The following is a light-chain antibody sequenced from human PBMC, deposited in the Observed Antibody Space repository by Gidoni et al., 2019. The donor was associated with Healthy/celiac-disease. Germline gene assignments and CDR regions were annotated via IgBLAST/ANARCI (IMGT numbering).Light chain of an antibody. CDR2: EVS. V-gene: IGLV2-8*01. CDR3: SSYAGSNNLV. CDR1: SSDVGGYHY. J-gene: IGLJ2*01. Sequence: QSALTQPPSASVSPGQSVTIPCTVTSSDVGGYHYVSWYQQHPGKAPKLMIYEVSKRPSGVPDRFSGSKSGNTASLTVSGLQAEDEADYYCSSYAGSNNLVFGGGTKLTVL.